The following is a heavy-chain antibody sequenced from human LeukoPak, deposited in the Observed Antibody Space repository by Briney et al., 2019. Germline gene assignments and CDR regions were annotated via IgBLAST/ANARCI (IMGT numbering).Heavy chain of an antibody. J-gene: IGHJ6*03. D-gene: IGHD3-9*01. CDR3: ARASSDDWYGWRHYYYMDV. Sequence: GASVRVSCKASGYTFTSYGISWVRQAPGQGLEWMGWISAYNGNTNYAQKLQGRVTMTTDTSTSTAYMELRSLRSDDTAVYYCARASSDDWYGWRHYYYMDVWGKGTTVTISS. V-gene: IGHV1-18*01. CDR1: GYTFTSYG. CDR2: ISAYNGNT.